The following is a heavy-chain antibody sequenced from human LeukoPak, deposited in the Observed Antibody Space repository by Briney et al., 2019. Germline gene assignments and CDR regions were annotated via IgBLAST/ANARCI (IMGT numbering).Heavy chain of an antibody. D-gene: IGHD4-17*01. CDR2: IHYRGGS. Sequence: NASETLSLTCTVSGGSISSGDYYWSWIRQPPGKGLEWIGYIHYRGGSCYNPSLKSRVTMSVDTSKNQFSLKLSSVTAADTAVYYCARASGDYVYFDYWGQGTLVTVSS. CDR3: ARASGDYVYFDY. CDR1: GGSISSGDYY. V-gene: IGHV4-30-4*01. J-gene: IGHJ4*02.